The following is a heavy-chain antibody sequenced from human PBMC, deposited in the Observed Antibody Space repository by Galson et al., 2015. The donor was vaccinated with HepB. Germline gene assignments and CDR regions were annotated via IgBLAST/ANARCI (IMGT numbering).Heavy chain of an antibody. CDR3: ARAYYYGLGGAFDI. CDR2: ISSNSNYI. Sequence: SLRLSCAASGFTFRSYTMNWVRQAPGKGLEWVSSISSNSNYIYYVDSVKGRFTISRDNAKNSLYLQMNSLRAEDTAVYYCARAYYYGLGGAFDIWGQGTMSPSLQ. D-gene: IGHD3-10*01. CDR1: GFTFRSYT. J-gene: IGHJ3*02. V-gene: IGHV3-21*04.